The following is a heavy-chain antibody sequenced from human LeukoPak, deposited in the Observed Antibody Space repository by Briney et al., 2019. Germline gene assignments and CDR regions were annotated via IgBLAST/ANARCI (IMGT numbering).Heavy chain of an antibody. CDR1: GFTVSSNY. CDR2: IYSDGST. V-gene: IGHV3-53*01. CDR3: AREPQVSC. Sequence: GGSLRLSCAASGFTVSSNYMTWVGQTPGKGLEWVSVIYSDGSTFYADSVKGRFTISRDSSKNTLYLQMNSLRAEDTAVYYCAREPQVSCWGQGALVTVSS. J-gene: IGHJ4*02.